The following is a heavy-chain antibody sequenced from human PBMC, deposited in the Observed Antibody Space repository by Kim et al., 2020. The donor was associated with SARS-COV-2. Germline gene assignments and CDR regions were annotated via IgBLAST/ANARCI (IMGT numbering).Heavy chain of an antibody. CDR2: INHSGST. CDR3: ASGRDGYNFFYYYYYGMDV. Sequence: SETLSLTCAVYGGSFSGYYWSWIRQPPGKGLEWIGEINHSGSTNYNPSLKSRVTISVDTSKNQFSLKLSSVTAADTAVYYCASGRDGYNFFYYYYYGMDVWGQGTTVTVSS. J-gene: IGHJ6*02. V-gene: IGHV4-34*01. D-gene: IGHD5-12*01. CDR1: GGSFSGYY.